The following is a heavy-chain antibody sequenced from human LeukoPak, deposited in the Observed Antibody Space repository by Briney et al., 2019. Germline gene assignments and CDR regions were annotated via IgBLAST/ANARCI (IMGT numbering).Heavy chain of an antibody. CDR2: IYYRGNT. V-gene: IGHV4-59*01. CDR1: GSSISSYY. CDR3: ARGIYERSGFSYYYYHMDV. Sequence: PSETLSLTCFVSGSSISSYYCSWIRQPPGKGLEWIGYIYYRGNTNYNPSLKSRVTISLDTSQNQFSLRLSSVTAADTAVYHCARGIYERSGFSYYYYHMDVWGKGTTVTVSS. D-gene: IGHD3-22*01. J-gene: IGHJ6*03.